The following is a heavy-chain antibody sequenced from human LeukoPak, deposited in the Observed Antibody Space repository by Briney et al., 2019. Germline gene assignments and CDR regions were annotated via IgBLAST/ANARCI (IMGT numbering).Heavy chain of an antibody. V-gene: IGHV3-7*01. CDR1: GFTFSSYW. Sequence: GGSLRLSCAASGFTFSSYWMSWVRQAPGKGLEWVANIKQDGSEKYYVDSVKGRFTISRDNAKNSLYLQMNSLRAGDTAVYYCARGSDSSSWYGIDYWGQGTLVTVSS. D-gene: IGHD6-13*01. J-gene: IGHJ4*02. CDR2: IKQDGSEK. CDR3: ARGSDSSSWYGIDY.